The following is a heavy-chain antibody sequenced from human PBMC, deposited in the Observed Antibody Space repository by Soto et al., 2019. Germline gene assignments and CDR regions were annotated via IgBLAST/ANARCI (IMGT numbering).Heavy chain of an antibody. CDR2: IDPSDSYT. V-gene: IGHV5-10-1*01. CDR3: ARQKGYSAYYYYGMDV. CDR1: GYSFTSYW. Sequence: GESLKISCKGSGYSFTSYWISWVRQMPGKGLEWMGRIDPSDSYTNYSPSFQGHVTISADKSISTAYLQWSSLKASDTAMYYCARQKGYSAYYYYGMDVWGQGTTITVSS. D-gene: IGHD2-15*01. J-gene: IGHJ6*02.